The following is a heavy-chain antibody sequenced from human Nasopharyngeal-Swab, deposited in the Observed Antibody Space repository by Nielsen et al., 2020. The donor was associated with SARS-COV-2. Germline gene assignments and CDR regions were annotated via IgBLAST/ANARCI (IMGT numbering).Heavy chain of an antibody. CDR2: IDPSDSYS. V-gene: IGHV5-10-1*01. D-gene: IGHD2/OR15-2a*01. J-gene: IGHJ3*02. CDR1: GYSFSSYW. CDR3: ARRLSLASYGFDI. Sequence: GESLKISCKGSGYSFSSYWIIWVRQMPGKGLEWMGKIDPSDSYSDYSPSFQGHVTISADKSISTAYLQWSSLKASDTAIYYCARRLSLASYGFDIWGQGTMVTVSS.